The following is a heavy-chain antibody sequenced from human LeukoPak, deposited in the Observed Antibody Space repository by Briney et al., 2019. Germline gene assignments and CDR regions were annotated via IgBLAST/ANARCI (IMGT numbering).Heavy chain of an antibody. CDR2: IWYDGSNK. V-gene: IGHV3-33*01. Sequence: GGSLRLSCAASGFTFSSYGMHWVRQAPGKGLEWVAVIWYDGSNKYYADSVKGRFTISRDNSKNTLYLQMNSLRAEDTAVYYCARALYDSSGYXSGYWGQGTLVTVSS. J-gene: IGHJ4*02. CDR1: GFTFSSYG. CDR3: ARALYDSSGYXSGY. D-gene: IGHD3-22*01.